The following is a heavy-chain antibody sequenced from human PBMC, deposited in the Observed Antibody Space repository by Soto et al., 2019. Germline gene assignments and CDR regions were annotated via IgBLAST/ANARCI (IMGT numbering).Heavy chain of an antibody. D-gene: IGHD3-16*01. CDR3: AKLGSDFLNWFDP. J-gene: IGHJ5*02. Sequence: EVQVLESGGGLVQPGGSLRLSCDASGFTFSAFAMSWVRQVPGKGLEWVSAISGSGGSTYYADSVKGRFTISRDNSKNTLYLQMNSLRAEDTDVYYCAKLGSDFLNWFDPWGQGTLVTVSS. CDR2: ISGSGGST. V-gene: IGHV3-23*01. CDR1: GFTFSAFA.